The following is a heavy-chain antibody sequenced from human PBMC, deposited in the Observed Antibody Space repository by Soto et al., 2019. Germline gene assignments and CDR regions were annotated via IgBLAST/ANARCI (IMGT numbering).Heavy chain of an antibody. CDR3: AKVVRPEPRHYYGMDV. CDR2: ISYDGSNK. CDR1: GFTFSSYG. Sequence: AGGSLRLSCAASGFTFSSYGMHWVRQAPGKGLEWVAVISYDGSNKYYADSVKGRFTISRDNSKNTLYLQMNSLRAEDTAVYYCAKVVRPEPRHYYGMDVWGQGTTVTVSS. V-gene: IGHV3-30*18. D-gene: IGHD2-15*01. J-gene: IGHJ6*02.